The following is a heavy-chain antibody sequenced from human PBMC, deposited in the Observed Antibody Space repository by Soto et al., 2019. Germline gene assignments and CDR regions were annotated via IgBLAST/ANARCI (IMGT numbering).Heavy chain of an antibody. CDR3: GKEVQVWGSYRSRSAFDY. V-gene: IGHV4-59*01. D-gene: IGHD3-16*02. CDR2: IYYSGST. Sequence: PSETLSLTCTVSGGSISSYYWSWIRQPPGKGLEWIGYIYYSGSTNYNPSLKSRVTISVDTSKNQFSLKLSSVTAADTAVYYCGKEVQVWGSYRSRSAFDYWGQGTLVTVSS. CDR1: GGSISSYY. J-gene: IGHJ4*02.